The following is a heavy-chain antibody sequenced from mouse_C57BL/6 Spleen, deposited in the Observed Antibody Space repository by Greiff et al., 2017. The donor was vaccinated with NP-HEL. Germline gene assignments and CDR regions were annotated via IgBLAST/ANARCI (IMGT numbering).Heavy chain of an antibody. J-gene: IGHJ3*01. V-gene: IGHV5-17*01. CDR2: ISSGSSTI. CDR3: ARPSYDYDVSWFAY. Sequence: EVQLVESGGGLVKPGGSLKLSCAASGFTFSDYGMHWVRQAPEKGLEWVAYISSGSSTIYYADTVKGRFTISRDNAKNTLFLQMTSLRSEDTAMYYCARPSYDYDVSWFAYWGQGTLVTVSA. D-gene: IGHD2-4*01. CDR1: GFTFSDYG.